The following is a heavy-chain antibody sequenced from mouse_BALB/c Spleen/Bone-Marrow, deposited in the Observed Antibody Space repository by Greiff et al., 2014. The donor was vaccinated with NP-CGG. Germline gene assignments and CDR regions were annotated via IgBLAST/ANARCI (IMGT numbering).Heavy chain of an antibody. CDR1: GFNIKDTY. CDR3: ARAYYGNYPYVMDY. V-gene: IGHV14-3*02. CDR2: IDPANGNT. D-gene: IGHD2-10*01. Sequence: VQLQQSGAELVKPGASVKLSCTASGFNIKDTYMHWVKQRPEQGLEWIGRIDPANGNTKYDPKFQGKATITADTSSNTAYLQLSSLTSEDTAVYFCARAYYGNYPYVMDYWGQGTSVTVSS. J-gene: IGHJ4*01.